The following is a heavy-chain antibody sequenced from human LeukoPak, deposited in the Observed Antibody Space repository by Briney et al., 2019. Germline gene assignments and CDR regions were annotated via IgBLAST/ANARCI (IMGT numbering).Heavy chain of an antibody. CDR3: SEGYFEPFDH. V-gene: IGHV4-59*02. D-gene: IGHD2/OR15-2a*01. CDR1: GDSVSSSH. CDR2: LSYTGKT. Sequence: PSETLSLTCVVSGDSVSSSHWNWIRQLPGKGLEWIGCLSYTGKTDYNPSLTSRVTISLDTSKNQVSLKLRSVTAADTAVYYCSEGYFEPFDHWGQGTLVTVSS. J-gene: IGHJ4*02.